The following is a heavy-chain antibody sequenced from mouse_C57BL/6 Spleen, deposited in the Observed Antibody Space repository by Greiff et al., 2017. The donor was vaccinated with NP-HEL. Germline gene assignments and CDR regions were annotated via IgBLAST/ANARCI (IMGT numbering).Heavy chain of an antibody. Sequence: QVQLKESGAELARPGASVKLSCKASGYTFTSYGISWVKQRTGQGLEWIGEIYPRSGNTYYNEKFKGKATLTADKSSSTAYMELRSLTSEDSAVYFCARFGAQALSIYAMDYWGQGTSVTVAS. CDR3: ARFGAQALSIYAMDY. D-gene: IGHD3-2*02. CDR2: IYPRSGNT. J-gene: IGHJ4*01. CDR1: GYTFTSYG. V-gene: IGHV1-81*01.